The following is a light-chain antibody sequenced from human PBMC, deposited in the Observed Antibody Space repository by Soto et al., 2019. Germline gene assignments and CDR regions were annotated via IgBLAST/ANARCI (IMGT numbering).Light chain of an antibody. Sequence: EIVLTQSPVTLSLSPGERATLSCRASQSVTSIYLAWYQQKPGQAPRLLIYGASSRATGIPDRFSGSGSGTDFTLTISRLEPEDFAVYYCQHYGGSFTFGGGTKVEIK. J-gene: IGKJ4*01. CDR3: QHYGGSFT. CDR1: QSVTSIY. V-gene: IGKV3-20*01. CDR2: GAS.